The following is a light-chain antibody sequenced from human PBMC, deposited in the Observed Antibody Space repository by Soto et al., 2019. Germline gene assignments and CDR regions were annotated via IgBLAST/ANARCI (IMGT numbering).Light chain of an antibody. CDR3: QLSYSIPRT. Sequence: QMTLSPSSLSASEGDRVTITCRASQSISSYLNWYQQKPGKAPKLLIYAASSLQSGVPSRFSGSGSGTDFTLTISILQPEDVVTYCCQLSYSIPRTFGQGTMLDI. CDR1: QSISSY. V-gene: IGKV1-39*01. CDR2: AAS. J-gene: IGKJ1*01.